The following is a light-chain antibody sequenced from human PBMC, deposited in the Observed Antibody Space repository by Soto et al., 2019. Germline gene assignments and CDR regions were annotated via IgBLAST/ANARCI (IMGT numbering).Light chain of an antibody. Sequence: DIQMTQSPSSLSASLGDRVTITCRASQNIDNYLNWYQHKPGKAPKLLIYKASSLESGVPSRFSGSGSGTEFTLTISSLQPDDFATYYCQQYNSYSWTFGQGTKVDIK. V-gene: IGKV1-5*03. CDR2: KAS. J-gene: IGKJ1*01. CDR3: QQYNSYSWT. CDR1: QNIDNY.